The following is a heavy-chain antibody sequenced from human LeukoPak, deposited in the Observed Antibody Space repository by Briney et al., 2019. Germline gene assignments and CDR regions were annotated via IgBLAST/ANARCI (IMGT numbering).Heavy chain of an antibody. CDR1: GFTFSSYA. D-gene: IGHD3-9*01. V-gene: IGHV3-30-3*01. CDR2: ISYDGSNK. CDR3: AKDLRPWLLFPFDY. Sequence: PGRSLRLSCAASGFTFSSYAMHWVRQAPGKGLEWVAVISYDGSNKYYADSVKGRFTISRDNSKNTLYLQMNSLRAEDTAVYYCAKDLRPWLLFPFDYWGQGTLVTVSS. J-gene: IGHJ4*02.